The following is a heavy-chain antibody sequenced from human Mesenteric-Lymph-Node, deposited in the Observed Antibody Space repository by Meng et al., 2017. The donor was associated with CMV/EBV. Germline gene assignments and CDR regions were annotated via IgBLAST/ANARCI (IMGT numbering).Heavy chain of an antibody. V-gene: IGHV3-48*04. CDR3: ARVHTGVAAAGNY. D-gene: IGHD6-13*01. Sequence: GGSLRLSCAASGFTFSSYWLAWVRQAPGKGLEWVAYISIGAYTIYYADSVKGRFTISRDDAKNSLYLQMNSLSAEDTALYYCARVHTGVAAAGNYWGQGTLVTVSS. CDR2: ISIGAYTI. J-gene: IGHJ4*02. CDR1: GFTFSSYW.